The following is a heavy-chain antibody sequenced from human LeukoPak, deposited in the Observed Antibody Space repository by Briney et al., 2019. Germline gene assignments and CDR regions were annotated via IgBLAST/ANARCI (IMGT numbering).Heavy chain of an antibody. D-gene: IGHD5-24*01. CDR3: ARALGDGYPSLDY. Sequence: SETLSLTCAVYGGSFSGYYWSWIRQPPGKGLEWIGEINHSGSTNYNPSLKSRVTISVDTSKNQFSLKLSSVTAADTAVYYCARALGDGYPSLDYWGQGTLVTVSS. J-gene: IGHJ4*02. CDR2: INHSGST. CDR1: GGSFSGYY. V-gene: IGHV4-34*01.